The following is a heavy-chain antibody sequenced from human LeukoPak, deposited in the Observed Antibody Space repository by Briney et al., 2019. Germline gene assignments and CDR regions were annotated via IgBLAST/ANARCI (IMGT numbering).Heavy chain of an antibody. CDR3: ARTEAFCSDTSCSNWFDP. CDR1: SGSVSRSNW. Sequence: SETLSLTCAVSSGSVSRSNWWNWVRQPPGKGLEWIGEIHHSGSTNYNPSLKSRVTMSVDKSKNQFPLKLSSVTAADTAVYYCARTEAFCSDTSCSNWFDPWGQGTLVTVSS. CDR2: IHHSGST. J-gene: IGHJ5*02. V-gene: IGHV4-4*02. D-gene: IGHD2-2*01.